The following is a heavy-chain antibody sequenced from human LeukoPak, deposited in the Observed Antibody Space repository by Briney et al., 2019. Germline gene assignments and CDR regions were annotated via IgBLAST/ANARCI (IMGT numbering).Heavy chain of an antibody. CDR1: GGSISSYY. Sequence: SETLSLTCSVSGGSISSYYGSWIRQPPGKGLEWIGYIYYSGSTNYNPSLKSRVTISVDTSKNQFSLKLSSVTAADTAVYYCARLQYSSSSANFDYWGQGTLVTVSS. CDR3: ARLQYSSSSANFDY. J-gene: IGHJ4*02. D-gene: IGHD6-6*01. CDR2: IYYSGST. V-gene: IGHV4-59*01.